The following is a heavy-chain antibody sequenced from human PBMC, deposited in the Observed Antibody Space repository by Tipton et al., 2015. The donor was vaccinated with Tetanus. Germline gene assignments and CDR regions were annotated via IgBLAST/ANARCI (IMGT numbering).Heavy chain of an antibody. V-gene: IGHV3-11*04. J-gene: IGHJ4*02. Sequence: SLRLSCTASGFPFSDYYVAWIRQAPGKGLEWIAYMTNTGSAFYYADSVKGRFTISRDNSKNTLYLQMNSLRAEDTAVYYCARDYYDSSGSVFDYWGQGTRVTVSS. D-gene: IGHD3-22*01. CDR1: GFPFSDYY. CDR3: ARDYYDSSGSVFDY. CDR2: MTNTGSAF.